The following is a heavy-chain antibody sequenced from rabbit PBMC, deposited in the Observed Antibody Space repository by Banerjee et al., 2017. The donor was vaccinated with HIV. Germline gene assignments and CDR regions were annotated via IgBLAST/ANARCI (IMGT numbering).Heavy chain of an antibody. CDR2: IYTSSSNT. D-gene: IGHD7-1*01. Sequence: QEQLEESGGDLVKPGGSLTLTCTASGFSFSSDGIGWVRQAPGKGLEWIAYIYTSSSNTHYATWAKGRVTISKTSSTTVTLQMTSLTAADTATYFCTTELTGNVNFWGPGTLVTVS. V-gene: IGHV1S45*01. CDR3: TTELTGNVNF. CDR1: GFSFSSDG. J-gene: IGHJ3*01.